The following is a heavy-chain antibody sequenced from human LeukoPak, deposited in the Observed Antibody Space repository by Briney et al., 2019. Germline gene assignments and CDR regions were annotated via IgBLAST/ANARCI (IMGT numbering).Heavy chain of an antibody. CDR3: ARGRGYSGYDYFDY. D-gene: IGHD5-12*01. V-gene: IGHV3-53*01. Sequence: GGSLRLSCAASGFTVSNNYMSWVRQAPGKGLEWVSLIYSGGTTYYADSVRGRFTISRDNSKNTLYLQMNSLRTEDTAVYYCARGRGYSGYDYFDYWGQGTLVTVSS. CDR2: IYSGGTT. CDR1: GFTVSNNY. J-gene: IGHJ4*02.